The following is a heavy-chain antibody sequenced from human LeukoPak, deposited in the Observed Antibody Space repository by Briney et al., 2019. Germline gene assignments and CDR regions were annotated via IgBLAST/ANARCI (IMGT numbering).Heavy chain of an antibody. CDR2: IWYDGSNK. Sequence: GGSLRLSCAASGFTFSSYGMHWVRQAPGKGLEWVAVIWYDGSNKYYADSVKGRFTISRDNSKNTVYLQMNSLRAEDTAVYYCAKDSVSTTVTYYGMDVWGQGTTVTVSS. CDR3: AKDSVSTTVTYYGMDV. J-gene: IGHJ6*02. V-gene: IGHV3-30*02. D-gene: IGHD4-17*01. CDR1: GFTFSSYG.